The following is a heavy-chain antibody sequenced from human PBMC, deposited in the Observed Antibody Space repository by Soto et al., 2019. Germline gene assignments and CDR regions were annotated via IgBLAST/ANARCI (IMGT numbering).Heavy chain of an antibody. CDR1: GYSFTSYW. D-gene: IGHD5-18*01. Sequence: ESLKISCWGSGYSFTSYWNSWVRQMPGEGPEWVGRIYPSDSYTNYSPSFQGHVTISADKSISTAYLQWSSLKASDTAMYYCARHSYGHNDAFDIWGQGTMVT. CDR3: ARHSYGHNDAFDI. CDR2: IYPSDSYT. J-gene: IGHJ3*02. V-gene: IGHV5-10-1*01.